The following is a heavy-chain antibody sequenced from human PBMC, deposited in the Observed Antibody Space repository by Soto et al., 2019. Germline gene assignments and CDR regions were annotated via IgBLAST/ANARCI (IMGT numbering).Heavy chain of an antibody. CDR3: AKTPRQWLVYFDY. V-gene: IGHV3-23*01. CDR2: ISGSGGTT. J-gene: IGHJ4*02. Sequence: EVQLLESGGGLVQPGGSLRLSCAASGFTFSNYAIAWVRQAPGKGLEWASGISGSGGTTYYADSVKGRFTISRDNFKDRLHLQMNSLRAEDTAVYYCAKTPRQWLVYFDYWGQGALVTVS. D-gene: IGHD6-19*01. CDR1: GFTFSNYA.